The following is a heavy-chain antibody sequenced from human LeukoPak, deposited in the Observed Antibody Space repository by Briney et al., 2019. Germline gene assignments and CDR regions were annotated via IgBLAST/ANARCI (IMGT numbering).Heavy chain of an antibody. CDR1: GFTFSDYN. V-gene: IGHV3-21*06. CDR3: ARVSTAVSLAIDY. J-gene: IGHJ4*02. Sequence: GGSLRLSCAASGFTFSDYNMNWVRLAPGKGLEWVSVISSSSTYIYYADSMKGRFTISRDNAKNSLYLQMNSVRAEDTAVYYCARVSTAVSLAIDYWGQGTLVTVST. D-gene: IGHD6-13*01. CDR2: ISSSSTYI.